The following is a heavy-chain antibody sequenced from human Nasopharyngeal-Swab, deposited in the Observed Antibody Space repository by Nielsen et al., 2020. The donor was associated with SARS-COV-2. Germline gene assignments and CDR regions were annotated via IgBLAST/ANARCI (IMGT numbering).Heavy chain of an antibody. Sequence: VKVSCKASGYTFTSYGISWVRQAPGQGLEWMGWISAYNGNTNYAQKLQGRVTMTTDTSTSTAYMELRSLRSDDTAVYYCARIEITMKVVVINDYWGQGTLVTVSS. CDR1: GYTFTSYG. CDR3: ARIEITMKVVVINDY. V-gene: IGHV1-18*01. D-gene: IGHD3-22*01. J-gene: IGHJ4*02. CDR2: ISAYNGNT.